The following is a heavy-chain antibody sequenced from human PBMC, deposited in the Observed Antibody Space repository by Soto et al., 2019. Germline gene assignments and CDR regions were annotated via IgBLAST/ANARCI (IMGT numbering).Heavy chain of an antibody. D-gene: IGHD3-3*01. Sequence: PSETLSLTRPVSGGSISNYYWSWIRQPPGKGLEWIGYMYYSGSTNYNPSLKSRVTISVDTSKNHFSLKLSSVTAADTAVYYCAGAPKEWFFDYWGQGTLVNVSS. CDR2: MYYSGST. J-gene: IGHJ4*02. CDR3: AGAPKEWFFDY. CDR1: GGSISNYY. V-gene: IGHV4-59*01.